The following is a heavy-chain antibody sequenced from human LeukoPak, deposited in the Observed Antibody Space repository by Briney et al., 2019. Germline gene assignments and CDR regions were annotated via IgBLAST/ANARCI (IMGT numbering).Heavy chain of an antibody. CDR2: IIPIFGTA. Sequence: ASVKVSCKASGGTFSSYAISWVRQAPGQGLEWMGGIIPIFGTANYAQKFQGRVTITADESTNTAYMELSSLRSEDTAVYYCAAGGVAVAGTGYYFDYWGQGTLVTVSS. D-gene: IGHD6-19*01. V-gene: IGHV1-69*13. CDR3: AAGGVAVAGTGYYFDY. CDR1: GGTFSSYA. J-gene: IGHJ4*02.